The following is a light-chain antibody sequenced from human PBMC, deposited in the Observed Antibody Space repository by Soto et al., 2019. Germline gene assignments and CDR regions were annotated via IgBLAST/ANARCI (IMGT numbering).Light chain of an antibody. CDR1: QSISSW. CDR2: KAS. CDR3: QQYINSLRT. Sequence: DIQMTQSPSTLSASVGDRITITCRASQSISSWLAWYQQKPGKAPKLLIYKASSLESGVPSRFSGSGSGTEFTLTISSLQPDDFATYYCQQYINSLRTFGQGTKEEIK. V-gene: IGKV1-5*03. J-gene: IGKJ1*01.